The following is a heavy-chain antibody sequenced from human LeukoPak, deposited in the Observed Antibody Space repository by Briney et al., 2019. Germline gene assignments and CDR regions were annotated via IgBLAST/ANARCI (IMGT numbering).Heavy chain of an antibody. CDR3: ARGQYGSGTLGH. CDR2: ISGSGGST. J-gene: IGHJ4*02. V-gene: IGHV3-23*01. Sequence: GGSLRLSCAASGFTFSNYAMTWVRQAPGKGLEWVSQISGSGGSTYYADSVRGRFTNTRDNSKNPLYLQMSSLGAEDTAVYYCARGQYGSGTLGHWGQGTLVTVSS. D-gene: IGHD3-10*01. CDR1: GFTFSNYA.